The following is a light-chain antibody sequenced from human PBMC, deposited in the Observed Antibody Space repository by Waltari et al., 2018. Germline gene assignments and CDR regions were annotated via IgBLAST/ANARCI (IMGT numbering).Light chain of an antibody. CDR3: QQSYSQTRT. Sequence: DIQMTQSPFSLSASVGDRVTITCRASQSMSSYLNWYQQKAVKATKLLNDAASSLQSGTPSRLSGSGCGGDFTLIISSLQPEDVANYCCQQSYSQTRTFGQGTKVEIK. CDR1: QSMSSY. CDR2: AAS. J-gene: IGKJ1*01. V-gene: IGKV1-39*01.